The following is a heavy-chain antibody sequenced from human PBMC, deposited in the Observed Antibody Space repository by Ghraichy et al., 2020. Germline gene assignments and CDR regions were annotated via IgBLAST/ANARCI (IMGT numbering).Heavy chain of an antibody. CDR1: GGSFSGYY. D-gene: IGHD3-22*01. CDR2: INHSGST. CDR3: ARWVGLWLSPSGHNWFDP. Sequence: SETLSLTCAVYGGSFSGYYWSWIRQPPGKGLEWIGEINHSGSTNYNPSLKSRVTISVDTSKNQFSLKLSSVTAADTAVYYCARWVGLWLSPSGHNWFDPWGQGTLVTVSS. V-gene: IGHV4-34*01. J-gene: IGHJ5*02.